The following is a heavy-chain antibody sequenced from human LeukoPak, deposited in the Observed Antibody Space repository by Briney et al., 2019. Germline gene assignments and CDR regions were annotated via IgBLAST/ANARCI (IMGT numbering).Heavy chain of an antibody. CDR3: ARLTSGAYDILTGYYADY. J-gene: IGHJ4*02. D-gene: IGHD3-9*01. Sequence: SETLSLTCTVSGGSISPYYGSWIRQPPGKALEWIGFIYYTGSTNYNPSLKSRVTISVDTSKNQFSLKLSSVTAADTAVYYCARLTSGAYDILTGYYADYWGQGTLVTVSS. CDR1: GGSISPYY. CDR2: IYYTGST. V-gene: IGHV4-59*01.